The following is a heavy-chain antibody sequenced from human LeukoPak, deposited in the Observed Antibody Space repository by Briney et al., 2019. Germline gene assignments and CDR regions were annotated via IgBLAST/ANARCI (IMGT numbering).Heavy chain of an antibody. Sequence: GASVKVSCKASGYTFTAYGISWVRQAPGQGLEWMGWISANNGNTNYAQKVQGRVTMTRDTSTSTAYMELRSLRYDDTAAYYCSRDDGPFGGVRFDHWGQGTLVTVSS. D-gene: IGHD3-16*01. CDR2: ISANNGNT. CDR1: GYTFTAYG. V-gene: IGHV1-18*01. J-gene: IGHJ4*02. CDR3: SRDDGPFGGVRFDH.